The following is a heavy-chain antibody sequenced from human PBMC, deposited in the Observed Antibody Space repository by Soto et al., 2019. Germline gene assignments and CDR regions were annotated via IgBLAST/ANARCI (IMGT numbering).Heavy chain of an antibody. CDR3: AGVEDIVVVPAGDGGAFXI. D-gene: IGHD2-2*01. CDR2: MNPNSGNT. Sequence: ASVKVSCKASGYTFTSYDINWVRQATGQGLEWMGWMNPNSGNTGYAQKFQGRVTMTRNTSISTAYMELSSLRSEDTAVYYCAGVEDIVVVPAGDGGAFXIWSQVTMVTVSS. J-gene: IGHJ3*02. CDR1: GYTFTSYD. V-gene: IGHV1-8*01.